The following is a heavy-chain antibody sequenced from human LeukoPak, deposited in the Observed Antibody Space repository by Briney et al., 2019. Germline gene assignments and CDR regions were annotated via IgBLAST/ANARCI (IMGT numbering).Heavy chain of an antibody. CDR3: ARDAIKSVRPGSP. D-gene: IGHD2-21*01. J-gene: IGHJ5*02. V-gene: IGHV3-11*04. CDR1: GFTFSDYY. CDR2: ISSSGSTI. Sequence: PGGSLRLSCAASGFTFSDYYMSWIRQAPGKGLKWVSYISSSGSTIYYADSVKGRFTISRDNAKNSLYLQMNSLRAEDTAVYYCARDAIKSVRPGSPWGQGTLVTVSS.